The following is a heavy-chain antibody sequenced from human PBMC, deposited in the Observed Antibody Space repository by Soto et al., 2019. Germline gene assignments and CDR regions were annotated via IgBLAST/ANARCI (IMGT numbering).Heavy chain of an antibody. J-gene: IGHJ1*01. D-gene: IGHD2-15*01. V-gene: IGHV1-69*13. CDR3: TAVKLGYCSGGSCSTEEYFQH. CDR2: IIPIFGTA. Sequence: VASVKASCKASGGTFSSYAISWVRQAPGQGLEWMGGIIPIFGTANYAQKFQGRVTITADESTSTAYMELSSLRSEDTAVYYCTAVKLGYCSGGSCSTEEYFQHWGQGTLVTVSS. CDR1: GGTFSSYA.